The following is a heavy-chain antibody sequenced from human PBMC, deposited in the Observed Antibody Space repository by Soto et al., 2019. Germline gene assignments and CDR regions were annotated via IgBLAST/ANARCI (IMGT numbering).Heavy chain of an antibody. CDR1: GYTFTRYY. V-gene: IGHV1-46*04. Sequence: QVQVVQSGAEVKKPGASVKVSCKASGYTFTRYYMHWVRQAPGQGLEWMGIINPSSGSTRYTQQLRGRITVTRDTSTGTIYMDLGSLRSEDTAVYYCARGAPLNGDYRYFDYWGQGTLVTVAS. D-gene: IGHD4-17*01. CDR3: ARGAPLNGDYRYFDY. J-gene: IGHJ4*02. CDR2: INPSSGST.